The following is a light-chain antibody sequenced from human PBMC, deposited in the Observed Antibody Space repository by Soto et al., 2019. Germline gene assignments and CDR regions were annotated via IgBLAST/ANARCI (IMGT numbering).Light chain of an antibody. V-gene: IGLV2-8*01. CDR3: SAYAGSIYV. CDR2: DVN. Sequence: QSVLTQPPSASGSPGQSVTISCTGTSSDVGRYNHVSWYQQHLGKAPKLIIFDVNKRPSGVPDRFSGSKSVNTASLTVSGLQAEDEADYYCSAYAGSIYVFGTGTKVTVL. J-gene: IGLJ1*01. CDR1: SSDVGRYNH.